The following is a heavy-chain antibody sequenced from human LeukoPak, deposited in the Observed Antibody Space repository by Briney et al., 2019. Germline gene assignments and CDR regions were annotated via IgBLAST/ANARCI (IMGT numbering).Heavy chain of an antibody. V-gene: IGHV4-39*07. CDR1: GGSISSSSYY. CDR2: IYYSGST. D-gene: IGHD1-26*01. J-gene: IGHJ4*02. CDR3: ARDTMGVFDY. Sequence: KPSETLSLTCTVSGGSISSSSYYWGWIRQPPGKGLEWIGSIYYSGSTYYNPSLKSRVTISVDTSKDQFSLKLSSVTAADTAVYYCARDTMGVFDYWGQGTLVTVSS.